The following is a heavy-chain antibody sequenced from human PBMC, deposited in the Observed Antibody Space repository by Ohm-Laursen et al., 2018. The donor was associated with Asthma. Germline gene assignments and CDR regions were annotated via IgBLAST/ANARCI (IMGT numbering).Heavy chain of an antibody. CDR1: GGSISSGGYY. Sequence: SQTLSLTCTVSGGSISSGGYYWSWIRQHPGKGLEWIGYIYYSGSTYYNPSLKSRVSISVDTSKNQFSLELSSVTAADTAVYYCARDWGATTINDAFDVWGQGTTVIVSS. CDR2: IYYSGST. D-gene: IGHD1-26*01. CDR3: ARDWGATTINDAFDV. J-gene: IGHJ3*01. V-gene: IGHV4-31*03.